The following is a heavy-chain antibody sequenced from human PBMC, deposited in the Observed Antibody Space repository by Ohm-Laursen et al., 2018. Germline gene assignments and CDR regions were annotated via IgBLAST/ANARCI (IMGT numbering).Heavy chain of an antibody. CDR1: GFTFSSYG. CDR2: IKQDGNEK. D-gene: IGHD3-22*01. Sequence: SLRLSCAASGFTFSSYGMHWVRQAPGKGLEWVANIKQDGNEKYYVDSVKGRFTVSRDNAKNSLYLQMNSLRAEDTAVYYCAKDTYYYDSSGYYFDYWGQGTLVTVSS. J-gene: IGHJ4*02. CDR3: AKDTYYYDSSGYYFDY. V-gene: IGHV3-7*03.